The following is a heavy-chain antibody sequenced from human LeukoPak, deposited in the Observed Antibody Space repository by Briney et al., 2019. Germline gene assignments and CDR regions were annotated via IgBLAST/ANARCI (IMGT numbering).Heavy chain of an antibody. J-gene: IGHJ4*02. CDR1: GFTLSSFV. CDR2: ISGSGGST. Sequence: PGGSLGLSCAASGFTLSSFVMSWARQAPGKGLEWVSAISGSGGSTFYADSVKGRFTISRDNSKNTLYLQMNILRAEDTAVYYCARDQVPGQYWGQGTLVTVSS. CDR3: ARDQVPGQY. V-gene: IGHV3-23*01.